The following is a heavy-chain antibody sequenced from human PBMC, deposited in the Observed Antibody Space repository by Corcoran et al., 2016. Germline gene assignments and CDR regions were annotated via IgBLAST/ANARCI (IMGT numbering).Heavy chain of an antibody. V-gene: IGHV3-30*18. CDR3: AKEAGVCSGGSCYSLYFDY. CDR2: ILYDGSNK. J-gene: IGHJ4*02. CDR1: GFTFSSYG. Sequence: QVQLVESGGGVVQPGRSLRLSCAASGFTFSSYGMHWVRQAPGKGLEWVAVILYDGSNKYYADSVKGRFTISRDNSKNTLYLQMNSVRAEDTAVYYCAKEAGVCSGGSCYSLYFDYCGQGTLVTVSS. D-gene: IGHD2-15*01.